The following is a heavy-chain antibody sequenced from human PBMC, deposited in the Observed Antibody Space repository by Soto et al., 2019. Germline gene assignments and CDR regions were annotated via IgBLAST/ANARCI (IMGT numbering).Heavy chain of an antibody. CDR3: ARLDCSGGSCYAIDY. D-gene: IGHD2-15*01. CDR1: GGSFSGYY. V-gene: IGHV4-34*01. J-gene: IGHJ4*02. Sequence: QVQLQQWGAGLLKPSETLSLTCAVYGGSFSGYYWSWIRQPPGKGLEWIGEINHSGSTNYTPSLKSRVTISVATSKNQFSLKLSSVTAADTAVYYCARLDCSGGSCYAIDYWGQGTLVTVSS. CDR2: INHSGST.